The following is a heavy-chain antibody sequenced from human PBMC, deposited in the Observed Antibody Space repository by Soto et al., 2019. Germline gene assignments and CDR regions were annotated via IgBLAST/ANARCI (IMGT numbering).Heavy chain of an antibody. D-gene: IGHD1-7*01. CDR1: GFTFRSYW. CDR2: IHNDGSTT. V-gene: IGHV3-74*01. CDR3: ARDNWNSY. J-gene: IGHJ4*01. Sequence: EVQLVESGGGLVQPGGSVRLSCAASGFTFRSYWMHWVRQAPGKGLMWVSRIHNDGSTTRYADSVKGRFTISRDNAKNTLYLQMSSLRVEDTAVYYCARDNWNSYWGQGTLVTVSS.